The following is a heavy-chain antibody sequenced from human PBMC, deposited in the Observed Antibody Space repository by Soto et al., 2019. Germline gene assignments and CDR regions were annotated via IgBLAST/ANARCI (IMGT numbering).Heavy chain of an antibody. CDR2: ISYDGGYI. CDR3: AKGPYSIEIPNFDS. V-gene: IGHV3-9*01. D-gene: IGHD6-13*01. CDR1: GFIFDQYA. J-gene: IGHJ4*02. Sequence: EVQLVESGGGLVQPGESLRLSCAASGFIFDQYAMHWVRQVPGKGLEWVSGISYDGGYIGYVDSVKGRFIISRDNAKTSLYLQMNSLRPEDTALYYCAKGPYSIEIPNFDSWGQGMLVTVSS.